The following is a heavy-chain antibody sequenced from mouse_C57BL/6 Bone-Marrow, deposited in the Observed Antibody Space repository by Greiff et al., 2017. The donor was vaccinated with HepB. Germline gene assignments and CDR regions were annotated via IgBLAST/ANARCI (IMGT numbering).Heavy chain of an antibody. Sequence: EVQLVESGGDLVKPGGSLKLSCAASGFTFSSYGMSWVRQTPDKRLEWVATISSGGSYTYYPDSVKGRFTISRDNAKNTLYLQMSSLKSEDTAMYYCARRTVVFDYWGQGTTLTVSS. V-gene: IGHV5-6*01. J-gene: IGHJ2*01. CDR3: ARRTVVFDY. D-gene: IGHD1-1*01. CDR1: GFTFSSYG. CDR2: ISSGGSYT.